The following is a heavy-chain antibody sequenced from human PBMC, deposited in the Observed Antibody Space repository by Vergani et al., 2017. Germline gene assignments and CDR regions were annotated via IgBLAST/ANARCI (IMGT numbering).Heavy chain of an antibody. J-gene: IGHJ4*02. CDR1: GFTFSTYA. D-gene: IGHD3-3*01. Sequence: EVQLLESGGGLVQPGGSLRLSCAASGFTFSTYAMTWVRQAPGKGLEWVSAITGSSSSYIYYADSMKGRFTISRDNAKNSLYLQMNSLRAEDTAIYYCAKQMGWSMGNALAYWGQGTLVTVSS. CDR2: ITGSSSSYI. V-gene: IGHV3-23*01. CDR3: AKQMGWSMGNALAY.